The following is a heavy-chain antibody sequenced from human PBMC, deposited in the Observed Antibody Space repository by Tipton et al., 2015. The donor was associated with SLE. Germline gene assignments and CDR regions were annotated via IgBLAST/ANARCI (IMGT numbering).Heavy chain of an antibody. D-gene: IGHD5-12*01. J-gene: IGHJ3*02. CDR1: GFTFSSYS. Sequence: GSLRLSCAASGFTFSSYSMNWVRQAPGKGLEWVPFISSDSTIIYYADSVKGRFTISRDNAKNSLYLQMNSLRAEDTAVYYCARSLVATGDAFDIWGQGTMVTVSS. V-gene: IGHV3-48*04. CDR2: ISSDSTII. CDR3: ARSLVATGDAFDI.